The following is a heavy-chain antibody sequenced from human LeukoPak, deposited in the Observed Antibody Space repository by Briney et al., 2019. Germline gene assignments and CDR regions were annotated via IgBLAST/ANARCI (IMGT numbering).Heavy chain of an antibody. CDR1: GYSISSGYY. D-gene: IGHD1-26*01. CDR3: ARDTSAGEVGGDFDY. V-gene: IGHV4-38-2*02. J-gene: IGHJ4*02. Sequence: SETLSLTCTVSGYSISSGYYWGWIRQTPGKGLEWIGNIYHSGSTYYNPSLQSRVTISVDTSKNQFSLNLSSVTAADTAVYYCARDTSAGEVGGDFDYWGQGTLVTVSS. CDR2: IYHSGST.